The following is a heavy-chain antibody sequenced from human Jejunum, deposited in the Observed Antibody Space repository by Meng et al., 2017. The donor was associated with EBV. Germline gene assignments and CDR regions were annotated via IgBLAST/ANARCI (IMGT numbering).Heavy chain of an antibody. J-gene: IGHJ4*02. D-gene: IGHD3-22*01. Sequence: VQLQEPVPRLDKPSGTLSLTCVVSGGSISDNDWWSWVRQPPGKGLEWLGEIYHGGGTNYNPSLESRVTISVDKSKNQFSLKLNSVTVADTAVYYCAGNGYYALEYWGPGILVTVSS. CDR3: AGNGYYALEY. CDR1: GGSISDNDW. CDR2: IYHGGGT. V-gene: IGHV4-4*02.